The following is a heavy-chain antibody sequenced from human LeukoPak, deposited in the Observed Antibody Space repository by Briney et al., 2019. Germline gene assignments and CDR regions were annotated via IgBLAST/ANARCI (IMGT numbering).Heavy chain of an antibody. Sequence: GGSLRLSCAASGFTFSSYSMNWVRQAPGKGLEWVSSISSSSRYIYYADSVKGRFTISRDNAKKSLYLQMNSLRVEDTAVYYCARESFYDGDYWGQGTLVTVSS. CDR3: ARESFYDGDY. CDR1: GFTFSSYS. V-gene: IGHV3-21*01. D-gene: IGHD2-2*01. J-gene: IGHJ4*02. CDR2: ISSSSRYI.